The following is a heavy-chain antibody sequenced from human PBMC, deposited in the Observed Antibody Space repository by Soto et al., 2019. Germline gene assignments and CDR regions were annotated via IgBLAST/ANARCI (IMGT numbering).Heavy chain of an antibody. CDR2: ISPRTGSA. D-gene: IGHD3-10*01. Sequence: AASVKVSCKASGYTFSDYYIHWVRQAPGQGLEWMGWISPRTGSANFAQRFQGRVSMTRDTSITTAYMELRRLKSDDTAVYYCARGPYYGQDYGMDVWGHGTTVTVSS. CDR3: ARGPYYGQDYGMDV. V-gene: IGHV1-2*02. J-gene: IGHJ6*02. CDR1: GYTFSDYY.